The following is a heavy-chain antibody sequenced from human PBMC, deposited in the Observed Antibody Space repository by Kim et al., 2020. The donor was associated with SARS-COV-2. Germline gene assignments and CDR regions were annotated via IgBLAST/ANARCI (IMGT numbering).Heavy chain of an antibody. V-gene: IGHV5-10-1*01. Sequence: GESLKISCKSSGYSFMSYWIIWVRQMPGKGLEWMGRIDPSDSYIKYSPSFQGHVTISADKSIKTAYLQWGSLKASDTARYYCARGYCSGGSCPIDYWGQGNLVTVSS. CDR2: IDPSDSYI. CDR1: GYSFMSYW. J-gene: IGHJ4*02. CDR3: ARGYCSGGSCPIDY. D-gene: IGHD2-15*01.